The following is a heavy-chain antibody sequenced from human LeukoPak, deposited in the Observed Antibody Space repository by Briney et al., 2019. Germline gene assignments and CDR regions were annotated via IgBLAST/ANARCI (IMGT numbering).Heavy chain of an antibody. CDR2: IRFNGNDK. V-gene: IGHV3-30*02. J-gene: IGHJ6*03. D-gene: IGHD6-19*01. Sequence: PGGSLRLSCAASGFTFSTYGMHWVRQAPGKGLEWVAFIRFNGNDKFYADSVKGRFTISRDNSKNTLYLQMSSLRAEDTAVYYCAKDRIAVAGTYYYYYMDVWGKGTTVTVSS. CDR1: GFTFSTYG. CDR3: AKDRIAVAGTYYYYYMDV.